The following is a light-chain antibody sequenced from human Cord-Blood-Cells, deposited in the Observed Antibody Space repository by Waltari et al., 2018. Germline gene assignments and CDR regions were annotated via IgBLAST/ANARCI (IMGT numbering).Light chain of an antibody. CDR1: QSISSY. CDR3: QLSYSTPLT. J-gene: IGKJ4*01. Sequence: DIQMTQSSSSLSASVGDSVTITCRARQSISSYLNWYQQKTGKAPKLLIYAASILQSGVPSRFSRSGSRTDFTRTNISLPPGDFAPYYCQLSYSTPLTFCRATKVGIK. CDR2: AAS. V-gene: IGKV1-39*01.